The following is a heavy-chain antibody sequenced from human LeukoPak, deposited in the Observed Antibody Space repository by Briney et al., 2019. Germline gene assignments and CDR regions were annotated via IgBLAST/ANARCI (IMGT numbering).Heavy chain of an antibody. CDR2: ISSSSSYI. D-gene: IGHD6-6*01. CDR3: ARDLPNVYSSSSLYYYGMDV. Sequence: PGGSLRLSCAASGFTFSSYSMNWVRQAPGKGLEWVSSISSSSSYIYYADSVKGRFTISRDNAKNSLYLQMNSLRAEDTAVYFCARDLPNVYSSSSLYYYGMDVWGQGTTVTVSS. CDR1: GFTFSSYS. J-gene: IGHJ6*02. V-gene: IGHV3-21*01.